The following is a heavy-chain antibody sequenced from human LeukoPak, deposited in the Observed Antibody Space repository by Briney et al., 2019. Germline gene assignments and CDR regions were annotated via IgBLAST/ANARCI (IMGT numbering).Heavy chain of an antibody. CDR2: IRSKAYGGTA. Sequence: PGGSLRLSCTASGFTFGDHGLNWFRQAPGKGLEWVGFIRSKAYGGTAEYAASVKGRFTISRDDSENIAYVEKNSLKSEDTAVYYCARDLRAVAHDFDCWGQGTLVTVSS. CDR1: GFTFGDHG. V-gene: IGHV3-49*03. D-gene: IGHD6-19*01. CDR3: ARDLRAVAHDFDC. J-gene: IGHJ4*02.